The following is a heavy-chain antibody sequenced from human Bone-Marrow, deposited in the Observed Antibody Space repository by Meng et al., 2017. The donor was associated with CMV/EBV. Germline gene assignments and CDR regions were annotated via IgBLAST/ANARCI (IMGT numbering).Heavy chain of an antibody. CDR3: ARVRIAAALARGYGMDV. J-gene: IGHJ6*02. Sequence: SEPLSLTCAVYGGSFSGYYWSWIRQPPGKGLEWIGEINHSGSTNYNPSLKSRVTISVDTSKNQFSLKLSSVTAADTAVYYCARVRIAAALARGYGMDVWGQGTTVTVSS. CDR2: INHSGST. D-gene: IGHD6-6*01. CDR1: GGSFSGYY. V-gene: IGHV4-34*01.